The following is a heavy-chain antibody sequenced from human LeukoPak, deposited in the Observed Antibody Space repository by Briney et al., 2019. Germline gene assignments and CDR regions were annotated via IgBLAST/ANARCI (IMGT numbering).Heavy chain of an antibody. CDR1: GDSISTDY. Sequence: PSETLSLTCIVSGDSISTDYWSWIRQPPGKGLEWIGYINYSGNSEYNPYLKSRITISVDRSKNQVSLKMRSLTAADTAVYYCARLDCISDTCYNYWALGALVTASS. CDR3: ARLDCISDTCYNY. CDR2: INYSGNS. V-gene: IGHV4-59*08. D-gene: IGHD2-21*01. J-gene: IGHJ4*02.